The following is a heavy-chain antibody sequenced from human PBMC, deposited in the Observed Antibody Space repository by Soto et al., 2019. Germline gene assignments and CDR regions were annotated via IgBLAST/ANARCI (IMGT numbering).Heavy chain of an antibody. J-gene: IGHJ4*02. Sequence: GASVKVSCKASGYTFTSYGINWVRQAPGQGLEWMGWISTYSGNTNYAQKIQGRVTMTTDTSTSTAYMELSSLRSEDTAVYYCAGDTDYGDYVFDYWGQGTLVTVSS. CDR3: AGDTDYGDYVFDY. V-gene: IGHV1-18*04. CDR1: GYTFTSYG. D-gene: IGHD4-17*01. CDR2: ISTYSGNT.